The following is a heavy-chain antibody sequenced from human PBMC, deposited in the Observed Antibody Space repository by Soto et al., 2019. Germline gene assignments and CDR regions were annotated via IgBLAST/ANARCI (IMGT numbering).Heavy chain of an antibody. CDR1: GDSISSYY. D-gene: IGHD3-22*01. V-gene: IGHV4-59*01. Sequence: QVQLQESGPGLVKPSETLSLTCAVSGDSISSYYCMWIRQPPGKGLESIGYLYYGRSANYNPSLKSRVTLYVDTSPNKCSLTLSSMTAADTAVYYCALRSMAVVPEYWGQGTLVTVSS. CDR3: ALRSMAVVPEY. J-gene: IGHJ4*02. CDR2: LYYGRSA.